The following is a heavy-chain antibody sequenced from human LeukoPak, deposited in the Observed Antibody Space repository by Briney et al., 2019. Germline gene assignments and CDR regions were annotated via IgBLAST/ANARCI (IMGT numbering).Heavy chain of an antibody. CDR1: XXTFSSYV. CDR2: IWYDGSNK. J-gene: IGHJ3*02. V-gene: IGHV3-33*01. Sequence: GGSXRXXXXXXXXTFSSYVMHWVRQAPGKGLECVAVIWYDGSNKYYADSVKGLFTISRDNSKNSLYLQMNSLRADDTAVYYCAREGTGTTLAPDAFDIWGQGTMVTVSS. CDR3: AREGTGTTLAPDAFDI. D-gene: IGHD1-7*01.